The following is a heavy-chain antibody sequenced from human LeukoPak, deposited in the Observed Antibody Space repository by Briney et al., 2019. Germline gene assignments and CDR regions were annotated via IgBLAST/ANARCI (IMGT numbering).Heavy chain of an antibody. Sequence: SETLSLTCVVSGGSISSTSYYWGWIRQPPGKVLEGIGSIYYSGSTYYSPSRERRVTISVDTSKNQFSLKLSSVTAADTAVYYCARVTGYMIEDYFDYWGQGILVTVSS. D-gene: IGHD3-9*01. V-gene: IGHV4-39*07. CDR3: ARVTGYMIEDYFDY. CDR2: IYYSGST. CDR1: GGSISSTSYY. J-gene: IGHJ4*02.